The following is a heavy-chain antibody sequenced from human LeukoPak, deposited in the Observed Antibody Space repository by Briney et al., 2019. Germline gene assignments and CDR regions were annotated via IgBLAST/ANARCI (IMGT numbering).Heavy chain of an antibody. J-gene: IGHJ6*02. D-gene: IGHD2-2*02. CDR2: ISSSSSYI. CDR1: GFAFSSYS. Sequence: GGSLRLSCAASGFAFSSYSMNWVRQAPGKGLEGVSSISSSSSYIYYADSVKGRFTISRDNAKNSLYLQMNSLRAEDTAVYYCARDGGPDIVVVPAAIRVGMDVWGQGTTVTVSS. V-gene: IGHV3-21*01. CDR3: ARDGGPDIVVVPAAIRVGMDV.